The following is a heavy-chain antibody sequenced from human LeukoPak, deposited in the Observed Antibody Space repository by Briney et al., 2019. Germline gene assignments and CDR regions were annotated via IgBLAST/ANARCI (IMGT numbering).Heavy chain of an antibody. V-gene: IGHV3-73*01. Sequence: GGSLRLSCAASGFTFSGSAMHWARQASGKGLEWVGRIRSKANSYATAYAASVKGRFTISRDDSKNTAYLQMNSLKTEDTAVYYCTSRHYYGSGSYYNAGGVIDYWGQGTLVTVSS. CDR2: IRSKANSYAT. CDR3: TSRHYYGSGSYYNAGGVIDY. D-gene: IGHD3-10*01. CDR1: GFTFSGSA. J-gene: IGHJ4*02.